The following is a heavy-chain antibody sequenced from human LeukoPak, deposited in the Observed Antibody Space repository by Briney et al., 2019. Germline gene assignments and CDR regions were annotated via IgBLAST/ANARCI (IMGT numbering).Heavy chain of an antibody. J-gene: IGHJ6*02. D-gene: IGHD2-21*01. CDR3: AKALGVGVNYYYYGMDV. CDR1: GFIFSSYA. Sequence: PGGSLRLSCAASGFIFSSYAMSWVRQAPGKGLEWVLALSGSGGSTYYADSVKGRFTISRDNSKNTLYLQMNSLRAEDTAVYYCAKALGVGVNYYYYGMDVWGQGTTVTVSS. V-gene: IGHV3-23*01. CDR2: LSGSGGST.